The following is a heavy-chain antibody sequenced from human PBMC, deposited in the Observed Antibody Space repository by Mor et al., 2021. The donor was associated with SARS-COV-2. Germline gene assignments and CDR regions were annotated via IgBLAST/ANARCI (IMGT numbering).Heavy chain of an antibody. CDR2: ISSSSTI. Sequence: VEWVSYISSSSTIYYADSVKGRFTISRDNAKNSLYLQMNSLRDEDTAVYYCARDAEVVAAEYYFDYW. V-gene: IGHV3-48*02. CDR3: ARDAEVVAAEYYFDY. D-gene: IGHD2-15*01. J-gene: IGHJ4*01.